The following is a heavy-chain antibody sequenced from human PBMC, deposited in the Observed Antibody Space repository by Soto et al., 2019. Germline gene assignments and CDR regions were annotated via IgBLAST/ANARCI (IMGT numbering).Heavy chain of an antibody. Sequence: SETLSLTCTVSGGSISSSSYYWGWIRQPPGKGLEWIGSIYYSGSTYYNPSLKSRVTISVDTSKNQFSLKLSSVTAADTAVYYCARRTWIQLWYSFAYWGHGTQVTVSS. D-gene: IGHD5-18*01. CDR2: IYYSGST. V-gene: IGHV4-39*01. J-gene: IGHJ4*01. CDR3: ARRTWIQLWYSFAY. CDR1: GGSISSSSYY.